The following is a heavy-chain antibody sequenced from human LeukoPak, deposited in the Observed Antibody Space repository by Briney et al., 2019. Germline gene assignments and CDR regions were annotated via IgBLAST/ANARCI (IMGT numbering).Heavy chain of an antibody. Sequence: PGGSLRLSCTASGFNFSTYWMHWVRQVPGKGLVWVSRIKTDGSSTSYADSVKGRFTISRDSAKNKLYLQMNRLRAEDTAVDYCATVTVGVSFDYWGQGALVAVSS. CDR3: ATVTVGVSFDY. CDR1: GFNFSTYW. D-gene: IGHD4-23*01. V-gene: IGHV3-74*01. J-gene: IGHJ4*02. CDR2: IKTDGSST.